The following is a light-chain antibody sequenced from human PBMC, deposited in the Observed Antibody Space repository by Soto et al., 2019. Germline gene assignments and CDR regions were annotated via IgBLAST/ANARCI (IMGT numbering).Light chain of an antibody. CDR1: SSDVGIYNL. CDR3: CSYTRSGSFV. J-gene: IGLJ1*01. CDR2: EVN. V-gene: IGLV2-23*02. Sequence: SARTQPGSVCGYPGQPIAISCTGTSSDVGIYNLVSWYQHFPGKAPKLMIYEVNKRPSGVSNRFSGSKSGSTASLTISGLQADDEADYYCCSYTRSGSFVFGTGTKVTVL.